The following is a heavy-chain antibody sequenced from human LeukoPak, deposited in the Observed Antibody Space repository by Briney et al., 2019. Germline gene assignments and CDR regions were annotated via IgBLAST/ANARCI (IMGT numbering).Heavy chain of an antibody. CDR1: GFTFSTYG. V-gene: IGHV3-23*01. J-gene: IGHJ5*02. Sequence: PGGSLRLSCAASGFTFSTYGMSWVRQAPGKGLEWLSAISGSGASTYYADSVKGRFTISRDNSKNTLYLQMNSLRAEDTAIYYCAKGQQQLVFCWFDPWGQGTLVTVSS. CDR2: ISGSGAST. D-gene: IGHD6-13*01. CDR3: AKGQQQLVFCWFDP.